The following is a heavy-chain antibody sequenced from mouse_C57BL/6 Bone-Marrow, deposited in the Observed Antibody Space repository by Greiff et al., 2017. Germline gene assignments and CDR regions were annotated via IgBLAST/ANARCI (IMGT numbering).Heavy chain of an antibody. Sequence: LQQPGSELVRPGASVKLSCKASGYTFTSYWMHWVKQRPGQGLEWIGNIYPGSGSTNYDEKFKSKATLIVDTSSSTAYMQLSSLTSEDSAVYYCLLSWFAYWGQGTLVTVSA. V-gene: IGHV1S22*01. J-gene: IGHJ3*01. CDR3: LLSWFAY. D-gene: IGHD1-1*01. CDR2: IYPGSGST. CDR1: GYTFTSYW.